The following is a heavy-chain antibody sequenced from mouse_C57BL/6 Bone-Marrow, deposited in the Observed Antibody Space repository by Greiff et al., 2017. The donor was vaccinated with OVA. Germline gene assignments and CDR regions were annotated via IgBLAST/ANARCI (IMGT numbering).Heavy chain of an antibody. D-gene: IGHD1-1*01. CDR2: IYPGSGST. CDR1: GYTFTSYW. J-gene: IGHJ2*01. Sequence: QVQLKESGAELVKPGASVKMSCKASGYTFTSYWITWVKQRPGQGLEWIGDIYPGSGSTNYNEKFKSKATLTVDKSSSTAYMQLSSLTSEDSAVYYCARPNYGSPYFDYWGQGTTLTVSS. V-gene: IGHV1-55*01. CDR3: ARPNYGSPYFDY.